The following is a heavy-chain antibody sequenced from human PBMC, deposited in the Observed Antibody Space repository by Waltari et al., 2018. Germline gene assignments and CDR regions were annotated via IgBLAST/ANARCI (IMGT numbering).Heavy chain of an antibody. V-gene: IGHV3-21*01. CDR1: GFTFSSYR. CDR3: ARQTLVATGYFDY. Sequence: EVQLVESGGGLVKPGGSLRLSCAASGFTFSSYRMNWVRQAPGKGLEWVSSISSRSSYIDYADSVKGRFTISRDNAKNSLYLQMNSLRAEDTAVYYCARQTLVATGYFDYWGQGTLVTVSS. CDR2: ISSRSSYI. D-gene: IGHD5-12*01. J-gene: IGHJ4*02.